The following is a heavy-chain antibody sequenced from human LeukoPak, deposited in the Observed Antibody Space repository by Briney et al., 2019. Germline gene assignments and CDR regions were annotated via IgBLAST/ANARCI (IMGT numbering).Heavy chain of an antibody. V-gene: IGHV1-46*01. CDR2: INPSGGST. CDR3: ARVGDYVWGSYRYYLDY. J-gene: IGHJ4*02. D-gene: IGHD3-16*02. CDR1: GYTLTSYY. Sequence: ASVKVSCKASGYTLTSYYMHWVRQAPGQGLEWMGIINPSGGSTSYAQKFQGRVTMTRDTSISTAYMELRRLRSDDTAVYYCARVGDYVWGSYRYYLDYWGQGTLVTVSS.